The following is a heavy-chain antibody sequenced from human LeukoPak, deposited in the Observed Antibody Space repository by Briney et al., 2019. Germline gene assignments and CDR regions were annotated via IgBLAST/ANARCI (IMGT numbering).Heavy chain of an antibody. Sequence: GGSLRLSCAASGFTFSDYYMSWIRQAPGKGLEWVSYISSSGSTIYYADSVKGRFTISRHNSKNTLYLQMNSLRAEDTAVYYCARVSPYYYYGMDVWGQGTTVTASS. J-gene: IGHJ6*02. V-gene: IGHV3-11*01. CDR3: ARVSPYYYYGMDV. CDR2: ISSSGSTI. CDR1: GFTFSDYY.